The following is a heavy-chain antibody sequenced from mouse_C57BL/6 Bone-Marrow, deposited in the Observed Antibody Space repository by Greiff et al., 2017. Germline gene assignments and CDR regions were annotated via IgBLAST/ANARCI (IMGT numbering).Heavy chain of an antibody. CDR2: ISDGGSYT. Sequence: EVKLVESGGGLVKPGGSLKLSCAASGFTFSSYAMSWVRQTPEKRLEWVATISDGGSYTYYPDNVKGRFTISRDNAKNNLYLQMSHLKSKDTAMYYCARDSTFAYWGQGTLVTVSA. D-gene: IGHD5-1*01. CDR3: ARDSTFAY. CDR1: GFTFSSYA. J-gene: IGHJ3*01. V-gene: IGHV5-4*01.